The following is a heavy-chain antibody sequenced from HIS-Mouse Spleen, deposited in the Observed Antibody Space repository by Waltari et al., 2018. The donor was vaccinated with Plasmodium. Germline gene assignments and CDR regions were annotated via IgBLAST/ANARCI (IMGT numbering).Heavy chain of an antibody. CDR3: ARAPIRDAFDI. Sequence: QVQLQQWGAGLLTPSETLSLTCAVYGGSFSGYYWRWIRKPPGKGLEWIGEINHSGSTNYNPSLKSRVTISVDTSKNQFSLKLSSVTAADTAVYYCARAPIRDAFDIWGQGTMVTVSS. CDR2: INHSGST. D-gene: IGHD3-9*01. V-gene: IGHV4-34*01. J-gene: IGHJ3*02. CDR1: GGSFSGYY.